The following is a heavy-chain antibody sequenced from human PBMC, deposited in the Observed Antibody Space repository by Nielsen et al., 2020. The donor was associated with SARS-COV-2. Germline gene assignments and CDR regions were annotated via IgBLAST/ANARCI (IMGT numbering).Heavy chain of an antibody. D-gene: IGHD3-16*02. CDR2: ISSSSSYI. CDR1: GFTFSSYS. CDR3: ARVSTSLRLGELSSLRYMDV. V-gene: IGHV3-21*01. Sequence: GESLKISCAASGFTFSSYSMNWVRQAPGKGLEWVSSISSSSSYIYYADSVKGRFTISRDNAKNSLYLQMNSLRAEDTAVYYCARVSTSLRLGELSSLRYMDVWGKGTTVTVSS. J-gene: IGHJ6*03.